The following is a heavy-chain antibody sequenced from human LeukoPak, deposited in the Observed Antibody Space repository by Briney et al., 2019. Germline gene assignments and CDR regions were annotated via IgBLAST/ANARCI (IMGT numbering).Heavy chain of an antibody. CDR3: AKVGGAVDD. J-gene: IGHJ1*01. CDR1: GFTFSHYA. Sequence: VGSLRLSCAASGFTFSHYAMTCVRHAPGKGLEWVSTTSRSGGSTDYAHSVKGRFTISRDNSKNTLYLQMNSLRAEDTAVYYCAKVGGAVDDWGQGTLVT. D-gene: IGHD2-21*01. V-gene: IGHV3-23*01. CDR2: TSRSGGST.